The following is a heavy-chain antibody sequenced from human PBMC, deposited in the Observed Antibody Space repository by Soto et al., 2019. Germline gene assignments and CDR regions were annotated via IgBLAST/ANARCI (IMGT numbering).Heavy chain of an antibody. CDR3: ARGSSSYYYYYGMDV. V-gene: IGHV1-2*04. CDR1: GYTFTGYY. J-gene: IGHJ6*02. CDR2: INPNSGGT. Sequence: ASVKVSCKASGYTFTGYYMHWVRQAPGQGLEWVGWINPNSGGTNYAQKFQGWVTMTRDTSISTAYMELSRLRSDDTAVYYCARGSSSYYYYYGMDVRGQGTTVTVSS. D-gene: IGHD6-6*01.